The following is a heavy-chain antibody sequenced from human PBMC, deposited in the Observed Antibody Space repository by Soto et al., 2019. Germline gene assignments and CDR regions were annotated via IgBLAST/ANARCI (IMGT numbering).Heavy chain of an antibody. CDR2: IIPIFGPA. J-gene: IGHJ6*02. Sequence: QVQLVQSGAEVKKPGSSVKVSCKSSGHTFSSHSINWVRQAPGQGLEWMGVIIPIFGPANFAKKFQGRVTITADESTTTAYMELNSLRSEDTAVYYCATGSFTSTGGRIGYHYNAMDVWGQGTTVTVSS. V-gene: IGHV1-69*01. D-gene: IGHD2-2*01. CDR3: ATGSFTSTGGRIGYHYNAMDV. CDR1: GHTFSSHS.